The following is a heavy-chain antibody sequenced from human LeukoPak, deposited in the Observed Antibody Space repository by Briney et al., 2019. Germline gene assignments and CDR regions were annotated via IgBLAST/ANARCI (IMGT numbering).Heavy chain of an antibody. Sequence: ASVKVSCKASGYTFTNTGISWVRQAPGQGPEWMGWISAYLGKTLYAQNLQDRVTMTTDTSTTTAYMELRNLTSDDTAVYYCARNSGWYALDFWGQGTLVAVSS. CDR3: ARNSGWYALDF. CDR1: GYTFTNTG. CDR2: ISAYLGKT. V-gene: IGHV1-18*01. D-gene: IGHD6-19*01. J-gene: IGHJ4*02.